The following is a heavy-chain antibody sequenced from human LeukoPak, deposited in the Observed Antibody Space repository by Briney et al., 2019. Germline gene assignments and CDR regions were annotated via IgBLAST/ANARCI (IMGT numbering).Heavy chain of an antibody. CDR3: ARLLWDQLLNWFDP. CDR1: GGTFSGYY. D-gene: IGHD2-2*01. J-gene: IGHJ5*02. V-gene: IGHV4-34*01. Sequence: SETLSLTCAVYGGTFSGYYWSWIRQPPGKRLEWVGESNDSGGTNYNPSLKSRVTISADKSKNQVSLKLTSVTAADTAVYYCARLLWDQLLNWFDPWGREPWSPSPQ. CDR2: SNDSGGT.